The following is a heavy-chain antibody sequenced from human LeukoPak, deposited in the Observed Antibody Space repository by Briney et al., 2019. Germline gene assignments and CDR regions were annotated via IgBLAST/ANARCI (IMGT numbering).Heavy chain of an antibody. D-gene: IGHD2-21*01. Sequence: GGSLRLSCAASGFTFSSYAMSWVRQAPGKGLEWVSAISGRDDSTYYADSVKGRFTISRDNSNNTLYLEMSGLRLDDTAVYYCARDDCTTSSRLDPWGQGTLVTVSS. CDR2: ISGRDDST. CDR1: GFTFSSYA. CDR3: ARDDCTTSSRLDP. V-gene: IGHV3-23*01. J-gene: IGHJ5*02.